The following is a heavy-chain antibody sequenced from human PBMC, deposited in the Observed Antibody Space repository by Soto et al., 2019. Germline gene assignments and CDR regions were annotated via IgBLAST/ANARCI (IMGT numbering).Heavy chain of an antibody. Sequence: QAQLQESGPGLVKPSETLSLTCSVSGDSVSSGAYYWSWIRQPPGKGLEWIGYVYYSGSTSYNPSLETGVTISVDTSKNQYSQKLTSVTPADTAIYYCARVKRSTSRLDPWGQGTLVTVSS. J-gene: IGHJ5*02. CDR2: VYYSGST. V-gene: IGHV4-61*08. CDR1: GDSVSSGAYY. D-gene: IGHD1-26*01. CDR3: ARVKRSTSRLDP.